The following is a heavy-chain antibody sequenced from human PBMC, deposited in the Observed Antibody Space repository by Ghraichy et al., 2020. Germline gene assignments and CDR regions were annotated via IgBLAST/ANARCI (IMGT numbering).Heavy chain of an antibody. CDR1: GGSFSGYY. CDR3: ARFVDGALDYYYGMDV. V-gene: IGHV4-34*01. D-gene: IGHD3-10*01. CDR2: INHSGST. J-gene: IGHJ6*02. Sequence: SETLSLTCAVYGGSFSGYYWSWIRQPPGKGLEWIGEINHSGSTNYNPSLKSRVTISVDTSKNQFSLKLSSVTAADTAVYYCARFVDGALDYYYGMDVWGQGTTVTVSS.